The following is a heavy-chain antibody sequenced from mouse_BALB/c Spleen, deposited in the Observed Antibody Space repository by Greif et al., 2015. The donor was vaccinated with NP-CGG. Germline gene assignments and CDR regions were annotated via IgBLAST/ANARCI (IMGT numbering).Heavy chain of an antibody. J-gene: IGHJ4*01. D-gene: IGHD1-1*01. V-gene: IGHV14-3*02. CDR1: GFNIKDTY. CDR3: ASHLTTVVAYYYAMDY. CDR2: IDPANGNT. Sequence: VQLKESGAELVKPGASVKLSCTASGFNIKDTYMHWVKQRPEQGLEWIGRIDPANGNTKYDPKFQGKATITADTSSNTAYLQLSSLTSEDTAVYYCASHLTTVVAYYYAMDYWGQGTSVTVSP.